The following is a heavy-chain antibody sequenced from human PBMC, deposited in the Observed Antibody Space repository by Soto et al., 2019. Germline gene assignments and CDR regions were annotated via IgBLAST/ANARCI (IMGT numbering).Heavy chain of an antibody. J-gene: IGHJ4*02. CDR3: ARLDWNAMYYFDY. V-gene: IGHV4-59*01. Sequence: SETLSLTCTVSGGSISSYYWSWIRQPPGKGLEWIGYIYYSGSTNYNPSLKSRVTISVDTSKNQFSLKLSSVTAADTAVYYCARLDWNAMYYFDYWGQGTLVTVSS. CDR1: GGSISSYY. CDR2: IYYSGST. D-gene: IGHD1-1*01.